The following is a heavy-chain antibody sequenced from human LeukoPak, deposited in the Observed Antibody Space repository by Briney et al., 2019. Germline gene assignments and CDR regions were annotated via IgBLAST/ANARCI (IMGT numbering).Heavy chain of an antibody. J-gene: IGHJ4*02. D-gene: IGHD6-13*01. CDR1: GGSFSGYY. CDR2: INHSGST. CDR3: ARIGAAGTRYYFDY. V-gene: IGHV4-34*01. Sequence: TSETLSLTCAVYGGSFSGYYWSWIRQPPGKGLEWIGEINHSGSTNYNPSLKSRVAISIDTSKNQFSLELTSVTAADTAVYYCARIGAAGTRYYFDYWSQGTLVTVSS.